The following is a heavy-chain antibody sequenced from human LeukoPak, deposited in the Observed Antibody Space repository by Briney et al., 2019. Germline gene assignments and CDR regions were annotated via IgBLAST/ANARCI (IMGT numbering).Heavy chain of an antibody. CDR2: ISNTGGDT. J-gene: IGHJ4*02. CDR3: AKDAWFSTY. CDR1: GFTFSSHA. V-gene: IGHV3-23*01. Sequence: GGSLRLSCATSGFTFSSHAMTWVRQAPGKGLEWVSPISNTGGDTFYADSVKGRFTISRDNSKNTLYVQMRSLRAEDTAIYYCAKDAWFSTYWGQGTLVTVSS. D-gene: IGHD3-10*01.